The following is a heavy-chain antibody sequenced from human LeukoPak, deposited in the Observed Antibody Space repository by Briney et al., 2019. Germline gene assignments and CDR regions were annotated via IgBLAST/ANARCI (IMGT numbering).Heavy chain of an antibody. J-gene: IGHJ4*02. CDR2: TSGSGGST. V-gene: IGHV3-23*01. CDR3: AKGHCSGGSCAFDY. CDR1: GFTFSSYA. D-gene: IGHD2-15*01. Sequence: GGSLRLSCAASGFTFSSYAMSWVRQAPGKGLEWVSATSGSGGSTYYADSVKGRFTISRDNSKNTLYLQMNSLRAEDTAVYYCAKGHCSGGSCAFDYWGQGTPVTVSS.